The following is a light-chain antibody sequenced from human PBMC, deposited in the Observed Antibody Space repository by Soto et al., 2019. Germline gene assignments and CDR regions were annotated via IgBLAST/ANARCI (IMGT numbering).Light chain of an antibody. J-gene: IGKJ4*01. Sequence: EIVLTQSPATLSLSPGERAALSCRASQSVSSYLAWYQQKPGQAPRLLIYDASKRAPGIPARFTGSGSGTDFTLTISSLEPEDFAVYVCQQRSVCPSTFGGGNKVEI. CDR3: QQRSVCPST. CDR2: DAS. V-gene: IGKV3-11*01. CDR1: QSVSSY.